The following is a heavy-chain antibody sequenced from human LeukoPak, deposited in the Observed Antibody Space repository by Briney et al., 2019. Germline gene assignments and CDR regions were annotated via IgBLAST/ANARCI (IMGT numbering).Heavy chain of an antibody. CDR1: GYSFTTYW. V-gene: IGHV5-51*01. CDR2: IYPRDSDI. CDR3: ARLEPQMELWFGFDY. J-gene: IGHJ4*02. D-gene: IGHD3-10*01. Sequence: GESLKISCKGSGYSFTTYWIAWVRQMPGKGLEWMGIIYPRDSDIRYSPPFQGQVTISADKSISTAYLQWSSLKASDTAMYYCARLEPQMELWFGFDYWGQGTLVTVSS.